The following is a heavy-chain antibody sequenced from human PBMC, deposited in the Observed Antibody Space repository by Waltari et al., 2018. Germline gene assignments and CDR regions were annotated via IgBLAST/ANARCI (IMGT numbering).Heavy chain of an antibody. V-gene: IGHV1-69*05. CDR1: GGTLSGYS. CDR2: LSTILGKS. D-gene: IGHD1-20*01. CDR3: ARGEYNFAWGSTWDV. Sequence: QVQLLQSGTEVRKTGSSVKVSCQASGGTLSGYSVAGGGQAPGHGLEWVAGLSTILGKSDYAQKFQGRLALTMDESTNTAYMELSSLNNEDTGIYYCARGEYNFAWGSTWDVWGKGTTVTVSS. J-gene: IGHJ6*04.